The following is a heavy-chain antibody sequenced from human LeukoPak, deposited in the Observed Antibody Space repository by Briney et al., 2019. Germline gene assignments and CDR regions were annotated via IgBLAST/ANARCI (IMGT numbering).Heavy chain of an antibody. Sequence: GASVKVSCKASGGTFSSYAINWVRQATGQGLEWMGWMNPNSGNTGYAQKFQGRVTITRNTSISTAYMELSSLRSEDTAVYYCARCDCSSTSCYDYFDYWGQGTLVTVSS. D-gene: IGHD2-2*01. CDR2: MNPNSGNT. CDR1: GGTFSSYA. V-gene: IGHV1-8*03. J-gene: IGHJ4*02. CDR3: ARCDCSSTSCYDYFDY.